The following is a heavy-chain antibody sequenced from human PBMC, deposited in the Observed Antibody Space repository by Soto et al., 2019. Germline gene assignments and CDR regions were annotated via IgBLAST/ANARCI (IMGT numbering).Heavy chain of an antibody. CDR1: GFTFRTYW. CDR3: ASLSLGSDYDFWSGYFFDY. J-gene: IGHJ4*02. V-gene: IGHV3-7*01. CDR2: IKRDGSEK. D-gene: IGHD3-3*01. Sequence: EVQLVESGGGLVQPGGSLRLSCAASGFTFRTYWMSWVRQAPGKGLEWVANIKRDGSEKYYVDSVKDRFTISRDNAKNSLYLQMSSLRAEDTAVYYCASLSLGSDYDFWSGYFFDYWGQGTLVTVSS.